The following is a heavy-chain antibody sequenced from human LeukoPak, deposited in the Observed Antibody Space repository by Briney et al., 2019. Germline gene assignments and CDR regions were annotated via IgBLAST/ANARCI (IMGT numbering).Heavy chain of an antibody. Sequence: SETLSLTRTVSGGSISSSSYYWGWIRQPPGKGLEWIGNIYYTGSTYYNPSLKSRVSISVDTSKNQFSLKLSSVTAADTAVYYCARRVAVTECLDYWGQGTLVTVSS. CDR2: IYYTGST. J-gene: IGHJ4*02. D-gene: IGHD2-21*01. CDR3: ARRVAVTECLDY. CDR1: GGSISSSSYY. V-gene: IGHV4-39*01.